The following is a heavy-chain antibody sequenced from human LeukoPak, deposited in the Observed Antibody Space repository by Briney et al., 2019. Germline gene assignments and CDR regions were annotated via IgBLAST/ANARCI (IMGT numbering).Heavy chain of an antibody. J-gene: IGHJ4*02. Sequence: GGSLRLSCAASGFTFSSYSMNWVRQAPGKGLEWVSSISSSSSYIYYADSVKGRFTISRDNAKNSLYLQMNSLRAEDTTVYYCARDRSGSYGYWGQGTLVTVSS. CDR3: ARDRSGSYGY. V-gene: IGHV3-21*01. CDR1: GFTFSSYS. CDR2: ISSSSSYI. D-gene: IGHD1-26*01.